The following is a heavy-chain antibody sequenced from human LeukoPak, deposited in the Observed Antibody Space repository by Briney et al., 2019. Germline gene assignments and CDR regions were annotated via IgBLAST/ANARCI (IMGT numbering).Heavy chain of an antibody. Sequence: GGSLRLSCAASGFTVSSNYMSWVRQAPGKGLEWVSVIYSGGSTYYADSVKGRFTISRDNSKNTLYLQMNSLRAEDTAVYYCARDPYYYDSSGYYYERWGQGILVTVSS. CDR3: ARDPYYYDSSGYYYER. J-gene: IGHJ4*02. D-gene: IGHD3-22*01. V-gene: IGHV3-66*01. CDR1: GFTVSSNY. CDR2: IYSGGST.